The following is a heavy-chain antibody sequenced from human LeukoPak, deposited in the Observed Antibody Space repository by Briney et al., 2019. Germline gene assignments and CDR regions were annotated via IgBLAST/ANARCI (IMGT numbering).Heavy chain of an antibody. D-gene: IGHD2-15*01. CDR2: ISNSGGSI. V-gene: IGHV3-23*01. CDR1: GFTFSSYA. Sequence: GGSLRLSCAASGFTFSSYAMNWVRQAPGKGLEWVSVISNSGGSIFYGDPVKGRFTVSRDNGKNTLFLQMNSLRAEDTAVYYCAKGSVVAAVRVAFECWGQGTLVTVSS. J-gene: IGHJ4*02. CDR3: AKGSVVAAVRVAFEC.